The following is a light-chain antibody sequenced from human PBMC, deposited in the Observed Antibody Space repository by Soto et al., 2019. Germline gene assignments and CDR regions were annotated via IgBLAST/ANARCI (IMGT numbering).Light chain of an antibody. CDR3: QQYGSSPIT. Sequence: EIVLTQSPGTLPLSPGERVTLSCRASQSIINNYLAWYQQKPGQAPRLLIYGASSRVTGIPDRFSGSGSVTDFTLTISSLEPEDFTVYYCQQYGSSPITFGQGTRLEIK. J-gene: IGKJ5*01. CDR1: QSIINNY. CDR2: GAS. V-gene: IGKV3-20*01.